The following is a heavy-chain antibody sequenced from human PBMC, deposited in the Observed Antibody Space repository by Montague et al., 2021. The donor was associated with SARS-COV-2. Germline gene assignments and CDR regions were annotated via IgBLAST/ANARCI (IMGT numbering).Heavy chain of an antibody. CDR2: ISGSGGYT. J-gene: IGHJ3*01. Sequence: SLRLSCAASGFTFGSYAMTWVRQAPGRGLEWVSAISGSGGYTYYADSVKGRFTISRDNSKNMLYLQMSSLRVEDTATYYCAKNKLGPTPTDAFDLWGQGTMVTV. D-gene: IGHD1-26*01. CDR3: AKNKLGPTPTDAFDL. CDR1: GFTFGSYA. V-gene: IGHV3-23*01.